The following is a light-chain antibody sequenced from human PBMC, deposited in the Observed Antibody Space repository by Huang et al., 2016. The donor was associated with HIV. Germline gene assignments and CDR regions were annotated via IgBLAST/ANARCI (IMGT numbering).Light chain of an antibody. V-gene: IGKV1-12*01. Sequence: DIQMTQSPSSVSASVGDRVTITLRASQPISAWLAWYQQKPGQAPSLLIYAASTLHSGVPSRFSGSESGTDFTLTITNLQPADFATYYCQQANTFPLTFGGGTKVDIK. J-gene: IGKJ4*01. CDR1: QPISAW. CDR2: AAS. CDR3: QQANTFPLT.